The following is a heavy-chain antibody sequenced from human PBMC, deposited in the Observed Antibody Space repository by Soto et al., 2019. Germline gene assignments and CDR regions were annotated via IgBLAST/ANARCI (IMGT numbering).Heavy chain of an antibody. CDR1: GFTFSIYA. V-gene: IGHV3-23*01. J-gene: IGHJ4*02. Sequence: GGSLRLSCAASGFTFSIYAMTWVRQAPGKGLEWVSTIGGSGGDTSYADFVRGQFTISRDNSRNTLYLQMNSLRAEDTAVYYCAKDAPGSGWLSDYWGQGTLVTVSS. D-gene: IGHD3-22*01. CDR3: AKDAPGSGWLSDY. CDR2: IGGSGGDT.